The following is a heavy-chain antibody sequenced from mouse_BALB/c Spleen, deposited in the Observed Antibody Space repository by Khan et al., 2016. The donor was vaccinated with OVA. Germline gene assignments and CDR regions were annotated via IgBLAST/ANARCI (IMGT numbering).Heavy chain of an antibody. D-gene: IGHD3-1*01. J-gene: IGHJ2*01. V-gene: IGHV1-4*01. CDR2: INPSSGYT. CDR1: GYTFTSYT. CDR3: ARKSTRASY. Sequence: QMQLEESGAELVKPGASVKMSCKASGYTFTSYTMHWVKQRPGQGLEWIGYINPSSGYTKYNQKFKDKATLTADKSSSTAYMQLSSLTSEDSAVYYCARKSTRASYWGQGTTLTVSS.